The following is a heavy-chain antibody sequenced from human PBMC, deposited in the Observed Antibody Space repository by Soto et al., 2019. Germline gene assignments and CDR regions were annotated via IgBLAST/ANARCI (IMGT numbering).Heavy chain of an antibody. D-gene: IGHD2-15*01. J-gene: IGHJ5*02. CDR3: ARGDIRLGPASEGNWFDP. V-gene: IGHV1-46*01. Sequence: ASVKVSCKASSYSFSNYHINCVRQAPGQGLEWLGLINPDAGATNYAQRFQARLRLTRKTSPTTGYMELRSLRFDDTAVYNCARGDIRLGPASEGNWFDPWGQGTLVTVSS. CDR2: INPDAGAT. CDR1: SYSFSNYH.